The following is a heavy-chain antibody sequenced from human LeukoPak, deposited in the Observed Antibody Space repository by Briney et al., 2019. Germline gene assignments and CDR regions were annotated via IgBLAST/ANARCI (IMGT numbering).Heavy chain of an antibody. V-gene: IGHV3-23*01. Sequence: GGSLRLSCEASGFSFSSYAMNWVRQAPGKGLEWISAINSGSGDTTYYAGSVKGRFTISRDNSKNTLYLQMNSLRAEDTAIYYCAKVPGYCSGGSCYFTAFDSWGQGTLVTVSS. CDR1: GFSFSSYA. CDR2: INSGSGDTT. J-gene: IGHJ4*02. D-gene: IGHD2-15*01. CDR3: AKVPGYCSGGSCYFTAFDS.